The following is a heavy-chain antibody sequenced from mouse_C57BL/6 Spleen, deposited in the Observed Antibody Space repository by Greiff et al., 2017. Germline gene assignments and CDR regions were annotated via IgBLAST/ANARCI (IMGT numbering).Heavy chain of an antibody. D-gene: IGHD2-5*01. J-gene: IGHJ4*01. CDR3: ARQGYSNYDYAMDY. Sequence: VQLQESGPGLVAPSQSLSITCTVSGFSLTSYGVHWVRQPPGKGLEWLVVIWSDGSTTYNSALKSRLSISKDNSKSQVFLKMNSLQTDDTAMYYCARQGYSNYDYAMDYWGQGTSVTVSS. CDR1: GFSLTSYG. V-gene: IGHV2-6-1*01. CDR2: IWSDGST.